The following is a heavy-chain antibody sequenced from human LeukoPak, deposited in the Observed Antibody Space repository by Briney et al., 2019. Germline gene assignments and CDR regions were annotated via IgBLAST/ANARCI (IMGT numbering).Heavy chain of an antibody. CDR2: IYYSGTT. CDR3: ARVYYGRTYDYWYFDL. D-gene: IGHD3-10*01. Sequence: SETLSLTCTVSGGSISSSSYYWGWIRQSPGTGLEWIGSIYYSGTTYYNPSLKSRVTISVDTSKNQFSLKLSSVTAADTAVYFCARVYYGRTYDYWYFDLWGRGTLVTVSS. CDR1: GGSISSSSYY. J-gene: IGHJ2*01. V-gene: IGHV4-39*07.